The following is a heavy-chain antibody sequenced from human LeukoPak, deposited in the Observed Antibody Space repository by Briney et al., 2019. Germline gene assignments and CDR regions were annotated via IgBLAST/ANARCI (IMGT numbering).Heavy chain of an antibody. D-gene: IGHD2-21*02. J-gene: IGHJ4*02. V-gene: IGHV5-51*01. CDR3: ARRAYCGGDCYPYYFDY. CDR2: IYPGDSGP. Sequence: GESLKISCKGSGYSFTSYWIGWVRQMPGEGLEWMGIIYPGDSGPRYSPSFQGQVTISADKSISTAYLQWSSLKASDTAMYYCARRAYCGGDCYPYYFDYWGQGTLVTVSS. CDR1: GYSFTSYW.